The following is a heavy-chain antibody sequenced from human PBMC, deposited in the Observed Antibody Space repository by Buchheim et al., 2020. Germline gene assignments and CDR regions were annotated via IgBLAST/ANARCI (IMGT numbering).Heavy chain of an antibody. V-gene: IGHV1-46*03. D-gene: IGHD1/OR15-1a*01. J-gene: IGHJ6*02. Sequence: QVQLVQSGAEVKKPGASVKVSCEASGYTFTTYYIHWVRQAPGQGLEWMGIINPSDGRTSYARRFQGRVTMARDTSTSTVYMELSSLRSEDTAVYYCARDVNWNTVYGLDVWGQGTT. CDR1: GYTFTTYY. CDR2: INPSDGRT. CDR3: ARDVNWNTVYGLDV.